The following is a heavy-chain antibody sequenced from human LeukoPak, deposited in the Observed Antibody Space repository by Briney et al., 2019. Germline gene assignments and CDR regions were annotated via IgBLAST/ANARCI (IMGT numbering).Heavy chain of an antibody. CDR2: IYYSGST. Sequence: SETLSLTCTVSGGSSSSYYWSWIRQPPGKGLEWIGYIYYSGSTNYNPSLKSRVTISVDTSKNQFSLKVSSVTAADTAVYYCARDGREGSGSYAYYWGQGALVTVSS. D-gene: IGHD1-26*01. CDR3: ARDGREGSGSYAYY. J-gene: IGHJ4*02. CDR1: GGSSSSYY. V-gene: IGHV4-59*01.